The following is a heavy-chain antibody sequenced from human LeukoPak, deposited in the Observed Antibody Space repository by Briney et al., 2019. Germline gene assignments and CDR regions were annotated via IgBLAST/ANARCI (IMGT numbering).Heavy chain of an antibody. CDR2: IYHSGSI. Sequence: PAETLSLTCTVSGGSISSSHWWSWVRQPPGKGLEWIGEIYHSGSINYNPSLKSRVTISIDKSKNQFSLKLSSVTAADTAVYYCAGLYGSSWPPFDYWGQGTLVTVSS. V-gene: IGHV4-4*02. J-gene: IGHJ4*02. CDR1: GGSISSSHW. CDR3: AGLYGSSWPPFDY. D-gene: IGHD6-13*01.